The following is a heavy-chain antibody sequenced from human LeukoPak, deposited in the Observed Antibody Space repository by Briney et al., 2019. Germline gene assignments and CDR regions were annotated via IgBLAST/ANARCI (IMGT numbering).Heavy chain of an antibody. J-gene: IGHJ4*02. CDR2: IRGSGGIT. CDR3: ARDSYAVGARTADY. CDR1: GFTFSSYA. Sequence: GGSLRVSCAASGFTFSSYAMSWVRQAPGKGLEWVSAIRGSGGITFYADSVKGRFTISRDNSKNTLYLQMNSLRAEDTAVYYCARDSYAVGARTADYWGQGTLVTVSS. D-gene: IGHD1-26*01. V-gene: IGHV3-23*01.